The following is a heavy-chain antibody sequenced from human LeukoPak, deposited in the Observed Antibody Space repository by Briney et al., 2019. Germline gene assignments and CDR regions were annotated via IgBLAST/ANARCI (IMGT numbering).Heavy chain of an antibody. J-gene: IGHJ5*02. CDR1: GGSISNNY. V-gene: IGHV4-59*12. Sequence: SETLSLTCTVSGGSISNNYWSWIRQPPGKGLEWIGYIYYSGSTNYNPSLKSRVTISVDTSKNQFSLKLSSVTAADTAVYYCARGSMRLRYQSDWFDPWGHGTLVTVSS. CDR2: IYYSGST. CDR3: ARGSMRLRYQSDWFDP. D-gene: IGHD3-9*01.